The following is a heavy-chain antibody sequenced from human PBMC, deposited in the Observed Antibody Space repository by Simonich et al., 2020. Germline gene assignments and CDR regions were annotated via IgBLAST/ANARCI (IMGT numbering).Heavy chain of an antibody. J-gene: IGHJ4*02. Sequence: QLQLQESGPGLVKPSETLSLTCTVSGGSISSSSYYWGWIRQPPGKGLEWIGSIYCSGSTYYNPSLKSRVTISVDTSKNQFSLKLSSVTAADTAVYYCARWAYSSSYFDYWGQGTLVTVSS. CDR1: GGSISSSSYY. D-gene: IGHD6-6*01. CDR3: ARWAYSSSYFDY. V-gene: IGHV4-39*01. CDR2: IYCSGST.